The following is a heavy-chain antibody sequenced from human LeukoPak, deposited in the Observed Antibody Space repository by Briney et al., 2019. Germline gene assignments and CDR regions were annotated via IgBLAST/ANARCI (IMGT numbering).Heavy chain of an antibody. D-gene: IGHD5-12*01. V-gene: IGHV4-31*03. J-gene: IGHJ6*02. CDR1: GGSISSGGYY. Sequence: TLSLTCTVSGGSISSGGYYWSWIRQHPGKGLEWIGYIYYSGSTYYNPSLKSRVTISVDTSKNQFSLKLSSVTAADTAVYYCARARYDEYLYYYYGMDVWGQGTTVTVSS. CDR2: IYYSGST. CDR3: ARARYDEYLYYYYGMDV.